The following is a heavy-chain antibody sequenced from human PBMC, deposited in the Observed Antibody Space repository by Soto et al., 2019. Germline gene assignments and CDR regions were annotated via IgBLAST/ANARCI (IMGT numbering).Heavy chain of an antibody. V-gene: IGHV1-18*01. CDR3: ARGKTPRDY. CDR2: ISAYNGNT. CDR1: GYTFTNYG. Sequence: QVQLVQSGAEVKKPGASVKVSCKTSGYTFTNYGVSWVRQAPGQGLEWMGWISAYNGNTSYAQKLQDRITMTTDTTTSTAVMELRSLTTDDTAVYFCARGKTPRDYWGQGPLVTFSS. J-gene: IGHJ4*02.